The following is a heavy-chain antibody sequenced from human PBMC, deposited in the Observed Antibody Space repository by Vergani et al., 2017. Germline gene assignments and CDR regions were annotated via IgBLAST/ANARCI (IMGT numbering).Heavy chain of an antibody. CDR3: AGGHSGYDAHFDY. CDR1: GGTFSSYT. CDR2: MIPILGIA. J-gene: IGHJ4*02. Sequence: QVQLVQSGAEVKKPGSSVKVSCKASGGTFSSYTISWVRQAPGQGLEWMGRMIPILGIANYAQKFQGRVTITADKSMSTAYMELSSLRSEDTAVYYCAGGHSGYDAHFDYWGQGTLVTVSS. D-gene: IGHD5-12*01. V-gene: IGHV1-69*02.